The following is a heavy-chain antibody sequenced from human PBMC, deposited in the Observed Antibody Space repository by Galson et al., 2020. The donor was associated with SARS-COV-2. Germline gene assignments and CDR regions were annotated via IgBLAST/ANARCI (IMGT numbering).Heavy chain of an antibody. D-gene: IGHD3-22*01. Sequence: ASVKVSCKASGYTFTSYDINWVRQATGQGLEWMGWMNPNSGNTGHAQKFQGRVTMTRNTSISTAYMELSSLRSEDTAVYYCARSARGSRRYYYDSSGYYSHWGQGTLVTVSS. CDR1: GYTFTSYD. CDR2: MNPNSGNT. CDR3: ARSARGSRRYYYDSSGYYSH. J-gene: IGHJ4*02. V-gene: IGHV1-8*01.